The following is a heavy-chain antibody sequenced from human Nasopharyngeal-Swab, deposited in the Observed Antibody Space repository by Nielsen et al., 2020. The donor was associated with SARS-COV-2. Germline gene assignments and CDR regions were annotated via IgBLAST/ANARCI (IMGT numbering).Heavy chain of an antibody. CDR1: GFTFNSRW. Sequence: GGSLRLSCAASGFTFNSRWMTWVRQPPGTGLEWVANINKDGTEKNYVDSVKGRFTISRDNVKNSLYLQMDSLRVEDTAVYYCASRPGPGTAFDLWGQGTLVTVSS. D-gene: IGHD1-1*01. V-gene: IGHV3-7*03. CDR2: INKDGTEK. J-gene: IGHJ5*02. CDR3: ASRPGPGTAFDL.